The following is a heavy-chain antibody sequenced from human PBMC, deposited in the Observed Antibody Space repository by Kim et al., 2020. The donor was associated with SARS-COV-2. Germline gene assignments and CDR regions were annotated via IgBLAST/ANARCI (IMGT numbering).Heavy chain of an antibody. Sequence: QGCTGRFVFSLDTSVSTAYLQISSLKAEDTAVYYCARDFRDYSNPLYFDYWGQGTLVTVSS. D-gene: IGHD4-4*01. CDR3: ARDFRDYSNPLYFDY. V-gene: IGHV7-4-1*02. J-gene: IGHJ4*02.